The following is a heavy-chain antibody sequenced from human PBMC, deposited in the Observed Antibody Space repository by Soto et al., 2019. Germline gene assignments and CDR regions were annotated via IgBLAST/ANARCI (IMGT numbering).Heavy chain of an antibody. Sequence: PLSLTCTVADGSISSYYWSRIRQTPRKGLQWIGQINHSGSANYNPSLKSRVTISVHTSKNQFSLKLSSVTAADTAVYYCARAAPRYCSGGSCYPGRDYWGQGTLVTVS. J-gene: IGHJ4*02. D-gene: IGHD2-15*01. CDR3: ARAAPRYCSGGSCYPGRDY. CDR2: INHSGSA. V-gene: IGHV4-34*01. CDR1: DGSISSYY.